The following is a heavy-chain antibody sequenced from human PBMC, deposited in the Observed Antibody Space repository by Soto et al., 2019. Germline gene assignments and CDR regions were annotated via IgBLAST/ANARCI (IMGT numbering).Heavy chain of an antibody. V-gene: IGHV3-30*03. CDR2: ISFDGNYK. CDR3: ARGVADTDF. CDR1: GFTFSNFG. Sequence: QVQLVESGGGVVQPGKSLRLSCAASGFTFSNFGMHWVRQAPGQGLEWVAVISFDGNYKYYTDSVKGRFTISSDSSRNTLYLQMTSLRPEDTAVYYCARGVADTDFWGQGTLVTVSS. J-gene: IGHJ4*02. D-gene: IGHD6-19*01.